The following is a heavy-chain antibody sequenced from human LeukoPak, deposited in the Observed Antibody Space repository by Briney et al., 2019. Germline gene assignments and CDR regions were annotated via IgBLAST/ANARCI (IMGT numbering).Heavy chain of an antibody. D-gene: IGHD6-13*01. CDR3: ARGSSSWYGGYHY. CDR1: GFTVSSNY. Sequence: PGGSLRLSCAASGFTVSSNYMSWVRQAPGKGLEWVSVIYSGGSTYYADSVKGRFTISRDNSKNTLYLQMNSLRAEDTAVYYCARGSSSWYGGYHYWGQGTLVTVSS. V-gene: IGHV3-53*01. J-gene: IGHJ4*02. CDR2: IYSGGST.